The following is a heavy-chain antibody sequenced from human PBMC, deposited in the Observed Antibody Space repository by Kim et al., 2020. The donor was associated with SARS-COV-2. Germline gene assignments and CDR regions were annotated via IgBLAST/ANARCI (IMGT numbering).Heavy chain of an antibody. D-gene: IGHD4-17*01. CDR2: ISAYNGNT. V-gene: IGHV1-18*01. CDR1: GYTFTSYG. J-gene: IGHJ3*02. CDR3: ARGTIDYGDKLDAFDI. Sequence: ASVKVSCKASGYTFTSYGISWVRQAPGQGLEWMGWISAYNGNTNYAQKLQGRVTMTTDTSTSTAYMELRSLRSDDTAVYYCARGTIDYGDKLDAFDIWGQGTMVTVSS.